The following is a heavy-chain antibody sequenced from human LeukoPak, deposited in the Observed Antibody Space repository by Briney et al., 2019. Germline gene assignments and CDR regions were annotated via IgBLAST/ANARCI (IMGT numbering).Heavy chain of an antibody. CDR1: GGSISSGAYY. V-gene: IGHV4-31*03. J-gene: IGHJ3*02. CDR2: IYHSGST. Sequence: SETLSLTCTVSGGSISSGAYYWSWIRQHPGKGLEWIGYIYHSGSTYYNPPLKSRLTISVEMSKNQLSLKLSSVTAADTAVYYCARARDYYDSSGRRDAFDIWGQGTMVTVSS. CDR3: ARARDYYDSSGRRDAFDI. D-gene: IGHD3-22*01.